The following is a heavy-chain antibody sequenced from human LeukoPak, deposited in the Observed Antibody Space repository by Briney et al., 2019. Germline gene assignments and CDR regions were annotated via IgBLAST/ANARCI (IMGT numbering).Heavy chain of an antibody. D-gene: IGHD6-19*01. CDR2: IYYSGST. J-gene: IGHJ3*02. CDR3: ASSKYSSGWPDDAFDI. V-gene: IGHV4-39*01. Sequence: PSETLSLTCTVSGGSISSSSYYWGWIRQPPGKGLEWIGSIYYSGSTYYNPSLKSRVTISVDTSKNQFSLKLSSVTAADTAVYYCASSKYSSGWPDDAFDIWGQGTMVTVSS. CDR1: GGSISSSSYY.